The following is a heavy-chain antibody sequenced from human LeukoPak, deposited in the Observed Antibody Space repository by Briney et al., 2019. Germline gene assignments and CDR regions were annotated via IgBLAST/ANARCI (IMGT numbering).Heavy chain of an antibody. D-gene: IGHD1-26*01. CDR3: ARGGSPPEALGDAFDI. Sequence: GGSLRLSCAASGFTFSFYWMHWVRQAPGKGLVRVSRINGDGSSTIYADSVKGRLTISRDNAKNTLYLQMNSLRAEDTAVYYCARGGSPPEALGDAFDIWGQGTMVTVSS. CDR2: INGDGSST. CDR1: GFTFSFYW. V-gene: IGHV3-74*01. J-gene: IGHJ3*02.